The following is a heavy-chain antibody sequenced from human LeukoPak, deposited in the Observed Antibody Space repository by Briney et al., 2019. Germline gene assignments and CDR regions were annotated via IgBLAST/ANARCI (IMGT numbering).Heavy chain of an antibody. J-gene: IGHJ4*02. CDR2: IRHSGVDS. V-gene: IGHV3-23*01. D-gene: IGHD2-15*01. CDR3: ARDRRATPMYFFDF. Sequence: GGSLRLSCAASRFSFSDYTMSWVRQLPGKGLEWVSDIRHSGVDSSYADSVKGRFTIFRDNSKNMLYLQMNSLRDDDTGVYYCARDRRATPMYFFDFWGQGTPVTVSS. CDR1: RFSFSDYT.